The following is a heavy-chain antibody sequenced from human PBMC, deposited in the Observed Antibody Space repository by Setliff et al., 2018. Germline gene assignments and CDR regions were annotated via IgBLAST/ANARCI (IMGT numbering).Heavy chain of an antibody. CDR2: IHQRGRT. J-gene: IGHJ6*02. CDR3: ARDQWVRSPPLYFSYSMDV. D-gene: IGHD5-12*01. Sequence: PSETLSLTCAVSGVSISDGHYWGWIRQSPGKGLEWLATIHQRGRTYYNPSLNSRVTISLDTSKNQFSLKLTSMTAADTAVYYCARDQWVRSPPLYFSYSMDVWGQGTTVTVS. CDR1: GVSISDGHY. V-gene: IGHV4-38-2*02.